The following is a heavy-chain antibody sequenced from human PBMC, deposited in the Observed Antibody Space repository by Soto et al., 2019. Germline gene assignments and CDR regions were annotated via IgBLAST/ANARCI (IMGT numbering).Heavy chain of an antibody. CDR3: ARDSISYGPGVNDS. J-gene: IGHJ4*02. CDR1: GFTVSSSY. D-gene: IGHD5-18*01. Sequence: EVQLVESGGSLIQPGGSLRLSGAASGFTVSSSYLSWVRQAPGKGLEWVSIIYSDGTTYYAASVKGRFTISRDTANNTLFLQMNSLRGEDTAVYYCARDSISYGPGVNDSWGRGPMVTVSS. V-gene: IGHV3-53*01. CDR2: IYSDGTT.